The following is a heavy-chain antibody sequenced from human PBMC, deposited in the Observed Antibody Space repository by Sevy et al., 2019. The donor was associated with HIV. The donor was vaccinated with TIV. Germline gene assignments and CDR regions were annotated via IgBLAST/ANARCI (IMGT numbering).Heavy chain of an antibody. CDR1: GGSISSYY. CDR2: IYTSGST. J-gene: IGHJ6*02. V-gene: IGHV4-4*07. D-gene: IGHD4-17*01. Sequence: SETLSLTCTVSGGSISSYYWSWIRQPAGKGLEWIGRIYTSGSTNYNPSLKSRVTISVDTSKNQFSLKLSSVTAADTAVYYCARGLGTVTAKPYYYYGMDVWGQGTTVTVSS. CDR3: ARGLGTVTAKPYYYYGMDV.